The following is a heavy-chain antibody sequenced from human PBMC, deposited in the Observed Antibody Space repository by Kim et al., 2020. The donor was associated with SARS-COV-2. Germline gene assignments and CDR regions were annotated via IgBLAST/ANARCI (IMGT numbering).Heavy chain of an antibody. Sequence: ADSGTGRFTISRDNSKNTLYLQMNSLRAEDTAVYYCARSRIAVAGYYFDYWGQGTLVTVSS. J-gene: IGHJ4*02. CDR3: ARSRIAVAGYYFDY. D-gene: IGHD6-19*01. V-gene: IGHV3-53*01.